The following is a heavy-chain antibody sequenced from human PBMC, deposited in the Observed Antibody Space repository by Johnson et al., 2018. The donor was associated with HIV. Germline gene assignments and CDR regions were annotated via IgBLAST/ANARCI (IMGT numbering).Heavy chain of an antibody. CDR2: INSGGST. Sequence: EVQLVESGGGLVKPGGSLRLSCAASGLTVSSNYMSWVRQGPGKGLEWVSVINSGGSTYYADSVRGRFSISRDTSKNTLYLQMNSLRAEDTAVYYCAREMAWEDAFDIWGQGTMVTVSS. CDR3: AREMAWEDAFDI. V-gene: IGHV3-66*01. CDR1: GLTVSSNY. D-gene: IGHD5-24*01. J-gene: IGHJ3*02.